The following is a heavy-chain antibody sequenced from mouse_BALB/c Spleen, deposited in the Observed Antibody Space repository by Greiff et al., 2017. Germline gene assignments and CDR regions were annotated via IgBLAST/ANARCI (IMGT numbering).Heavy chain of an antibody. CDR3: AVTGTGFFDY. D-gene: IGHD4-1*01. V-gene: IGHV1S137*01. CDR2: ISTYYGDA. Sequence: QVQLKQSGAELVRPGVSVKISCKGSGYTFTDYAMHWVKQSHAKSLEWIGVISTYYGDASYNQKFKGKATMTVDKSSSTAYMELARLTSEDSAIYYCAVTGTGFFDYWGQGTTLTVSS. CDR1: GYTFTDYA. J-gene: IGHJ2*01.